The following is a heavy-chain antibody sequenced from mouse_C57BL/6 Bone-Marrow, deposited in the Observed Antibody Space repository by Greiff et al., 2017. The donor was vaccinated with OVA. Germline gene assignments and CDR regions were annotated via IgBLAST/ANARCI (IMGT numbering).Heavy chain of an antibody. D-gene: IGHD1-1*01. J-gene: IGHJ1*03. CDR3: ARPYYYGSSYSWYFDV. Sequence: EVNVVESGGGLVKPGGSLKLSCAASGFTFSDYGMHWVRQAPEKGLEWVAYISSGSSTIYYADTVKGRFTISRDNAKNTLFLQMTSLRSEDTAMYYCARPYYYGSSYSWYFDVWGTGTTVTVSS. V-gene: IGHV5-17*01. CDR2: ISSGSSTI. CDR1: GFTFSDYG.